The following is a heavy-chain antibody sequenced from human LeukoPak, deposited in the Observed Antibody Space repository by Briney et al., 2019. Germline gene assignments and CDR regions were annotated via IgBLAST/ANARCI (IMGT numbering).Heavy chain of an antibody. CDR3: ARLGGITMIVGGGNYFDY. Sequence: PSETLSLTCTVSGASISSSSYYWGWLRQPPGKGLEWIGSIYYSGSTYYNSSLKSRVTISVDTSKNQFSLKLSSVTAADTAVYYCARLGGITMIVGGGNYFDYWGQGTLVTVSS. J-gene: IGHJ4*02. CDR2: IYYSGST. D-gene: IGHD3-22*01. CDR1: GASISSSSYY. V-gene: IGHV4-39*01.